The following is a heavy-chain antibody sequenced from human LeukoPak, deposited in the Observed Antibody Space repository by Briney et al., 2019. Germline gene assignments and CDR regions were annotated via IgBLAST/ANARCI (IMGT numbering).Heavy chain of an antibody. CDR2: ISTSGST. D-gene: IGHD3-3*01. Sequence: SETLSLTCTVSGGSISTSFWSWIRQPPGKGLEWIGYISTSGSTYYNPSLKSRVTISADTSKNHFSLKLSSVTAADTAVYYCARGDFWSAYYSSYYYMDVWGKGSTVTVSS. J-gene: IGHJ6*03. CDR1: GGSISTSF. V-gene: IGHV4-4*09. CDR3: ARGDFWSAYYSSYYYMDV.